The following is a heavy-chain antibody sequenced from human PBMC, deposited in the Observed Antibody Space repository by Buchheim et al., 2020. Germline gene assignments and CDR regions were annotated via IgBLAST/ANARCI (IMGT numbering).Heavy chain of an antibody. CDR1: GFTFSSYA. J-gene: IGHJ6*02. CDR2: ISYDGSNK. Sequence: QVQLVESGGGVVQPGRSLRLSCAASGFTFSSYAMHWVRQAPGKGLEWVAVISYDGSNKYYADSVKGRFTISRDNSKNTLYLQMNSLRAEDTAVYYCAKEGVSRIIDPDYYGMDVWGQGTT. D-gene: IGHD2-15*01. CDR3: AKEGVSRIIDPDYYGMDV. V-gene: IGHV3-30-3*01.